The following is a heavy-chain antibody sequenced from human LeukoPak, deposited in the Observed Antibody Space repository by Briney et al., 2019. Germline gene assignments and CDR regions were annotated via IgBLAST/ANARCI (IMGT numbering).Heavy chain of an antibody. J-gene: IGHJ3*02. CDR1: GFTFSSNY. Sequence: GGSLRLSCAASGFTFSSNYMSWVRQAPGKGLEWVSRFYRGISTYYADSVKGRFTTSRDHSKNMVYLQMDSLRPEDTAVYYCARYYDSSGYTQGAFDIWGQGTMVTVS. CDR3: ARYYDSSGYTQGAFDI. D-gene: IGHD3-22*01. CDR2: FYRGIST. V-gene: IGHV3-66*02.